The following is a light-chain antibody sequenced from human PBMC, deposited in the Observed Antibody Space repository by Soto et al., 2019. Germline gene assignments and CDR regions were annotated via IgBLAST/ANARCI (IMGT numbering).Light chain of an antibody. V-gene: IGLV1-44*01. CDR3: IAWDGSLKGPV. CDR1: SSNIGRNA. J-gene: IGLJ3*02. CDR2: SHD. Sequence: QLVLTQPPSASGTPGQRVTISCSGSSSNIGRNAVNWYQQVPGTAPKLLIYSHDQRPSGVPDRFSGSKSGTSASLAISGLQSEDEDNYYCIAWDGSLKGPVFGGGTKLTVL.